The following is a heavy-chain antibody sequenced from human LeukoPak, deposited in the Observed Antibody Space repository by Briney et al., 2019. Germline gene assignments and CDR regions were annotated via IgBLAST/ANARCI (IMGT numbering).Heavy chain of an antibody. J-gene: IGHJ3*02. CDR2: INHSGST. D-gene: IGHD2-2*01. CDR1: GGSFSSYY. CDR3: ARGTEADIVVVPAAIAPSAFDI. V-gene: IGHV4-34*01. Sequence: SETLSLTCAVYGGSFSSYYWSWIRQPPGKGLEWIGEINHSGSTNYNPSLKSRVTISVDTSKNQFSLKLSSVAAADTAVYYCARGTEADIVVVPAAIAPSAFDIWGQGTMVTVSS.